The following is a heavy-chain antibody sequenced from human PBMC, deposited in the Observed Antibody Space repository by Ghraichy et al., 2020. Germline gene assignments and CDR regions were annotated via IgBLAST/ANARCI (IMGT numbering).Heavy chain of an antibody. CDR2: MSYSGSA. CDR1: GGSISGYY. J-gene: IGHJ6*02. Sequence: SETLSLTCTVSGGSISGYYWTWIRQPPGKGLEWIGYMSYSGSANYNPSLESRLTMSLDTSKNHFFLKLTSVTAADTALYYCARVNSDLHGLDVWGPGTTVIVSS. CDR3: ARVNSDLHGLDV. V-gene: IGHV4-59*01. D-gene: IGHD2-21*01.